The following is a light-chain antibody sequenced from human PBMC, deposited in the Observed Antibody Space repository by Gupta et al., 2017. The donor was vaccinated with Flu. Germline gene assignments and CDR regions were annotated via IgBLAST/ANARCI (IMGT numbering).Light chain of an antibody. CDR2: SNN. Sequence: HSVLTQPPSPSGTPGQRVTISCSGSSSNIGSNYVYWYQQLPGTAPKLLSYSNNQRPSGVPDRFSGSKSGTSDYLAIRGLRSEDEAEYYCAEWDDSLSGRVFGGGTKLTVL. J-gene: IGLJ3*02. V-gene: IGLV1-47*02. CDR1: SSNIGSNY. CDR3: AEWDDSLSGRV.